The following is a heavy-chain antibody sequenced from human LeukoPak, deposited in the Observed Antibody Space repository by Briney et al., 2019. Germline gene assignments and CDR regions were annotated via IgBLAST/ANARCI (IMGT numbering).Heavy chain of an antibody. CDR1: GFTFSSYA. CDR2: ISGSGGST. Sequence: PGGSLRLSCAASGFTFSSYAMSWVRQAPGKGLEWVSAISGSGGSTYYADSVKGRFTISRDDSKNTLYLQMNSLRAEDTAVYYCAKDPLRVGATWFDPWGQGTLVTVSS. D-gene: IGHD1-26*01. V-gene: IGHV3-23*01. CDR3: AKDPLRVGATWFDP. J-gene: IGHJ5*02.